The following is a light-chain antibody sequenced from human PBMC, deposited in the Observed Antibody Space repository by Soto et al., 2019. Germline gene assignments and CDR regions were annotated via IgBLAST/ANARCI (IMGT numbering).Light chain of an antibody. CDR3: QQYGSSRLT. CDR1: QSVGSTF. V-gene: IGKV3-20*01. Sequence: EIVLTQSPGTLSVSPGERATLSCRASQSVGSTFLAWYQQKPGQAPRLLIYGVSKRATGIPDRFSGSGSGTDFILDISRLEPEDFAVYYCQQYGSSRLTFGGGTKVEIK. CDR2: GVS. J-gene: IGKJ4*01.